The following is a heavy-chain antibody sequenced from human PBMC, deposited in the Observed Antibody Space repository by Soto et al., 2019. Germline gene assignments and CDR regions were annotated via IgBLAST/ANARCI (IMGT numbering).Heavy chain of an antibody. CDR2: ISGSGGNT. D-gene: IGHD3-22*01. CDR3: AKDRSHYYASSGYYPFDC. CDR1: GFTFSSYA. J-gene: IGHJ4*02. V-gene: IGHV3-23*01. Sequence: GGSLRLSCAASGFTFSSYAMSWVRQAPGKGLEWVSGISGSGGNTYYADSVKGRFNISRDNSKNTLYLQMNSLRAEDTAVYYCAKDRSHYYASSGYYPFDCWGQGTLVTVSS.